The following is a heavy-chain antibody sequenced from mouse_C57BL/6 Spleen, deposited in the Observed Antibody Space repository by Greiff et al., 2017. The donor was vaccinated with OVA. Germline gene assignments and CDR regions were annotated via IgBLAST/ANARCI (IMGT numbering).Heavy chain of an antibody. V-gene: IGHV5-4*03. CDR3: ATVYYDYDGGFDY. Sequence: EVNLVESGGGLVKPGGSLKLSCAASGFTFSSYAMSWVRQTPEKRLEWVATISDGGSYTYYPDNVKGRFTISRDNAKNNLYLQMSHLKSEDTAMYYCATVYYDYDGGFDYWGQGTTLTVSS. D-gene: IGHD2-4*01. CDR2: ISDGGSYT. CDR1: GFTFSSYA. J-gene: IGHJ2*01.